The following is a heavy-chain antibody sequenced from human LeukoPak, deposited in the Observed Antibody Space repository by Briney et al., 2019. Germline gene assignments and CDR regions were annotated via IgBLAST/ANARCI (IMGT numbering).Heavy chain of an antibody. CDR1: GGTFSSYA. D-gene: IGHD5-12*01. J-gene: IGHJ6*03. V-gene: IGHV1-69*05. CDR3: ARGSGYDEYYYYYYYMDV. CDR2: IILIFGTA. Sequence: GASVKVSCKASGGTFSSYAISWVRQAPGQGLEWMGGIILIFGTANYAQKFQGRVTITTDESTSTAYMELSSLRSEDTAVYYCARGSGYDEYYYYYYYMDVWGKGTTVTVSS.